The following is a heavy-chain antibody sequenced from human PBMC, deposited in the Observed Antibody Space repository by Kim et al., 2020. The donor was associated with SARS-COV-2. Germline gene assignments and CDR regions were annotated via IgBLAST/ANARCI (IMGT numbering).Heavy chain of an antibody. Sequence: GGSLRLSCAASGFTFSSYAMSWVRQAPGKGLEWVSVIYSGGSSTYYADSVKGRFTISRDNSKNTLYLQMNSLRAEDTAVYYCAKDLIASYWGQGTLVTVSS. V-gene: IGHV3-23*03. CDR3: AKDLIASY. J-gene: IGHJ4*02. CDR2: IYSGGSST. CDR1: GFTFSSYA.